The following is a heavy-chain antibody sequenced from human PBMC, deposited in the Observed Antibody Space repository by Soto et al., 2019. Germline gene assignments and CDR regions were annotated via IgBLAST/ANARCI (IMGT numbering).Heavy chain of an antibody. V-gene: IGHV1-2*02. CDR3: ARDGEYSSSSGLLSY. Sequence: QVQLMQSGAEVKKPGASVQVSCQASGYTFTGQYIHWVRLASGQCLEWMGWINPNSGGTHYAQKFQGSVTMTRDTSISTAYMELSRLRSDDTSVYYCARDGEYSSSSGLLSYWGQGTLVTVSS. CDR2: INPNSGGT. J-gene: IGHJ4*02. D-gene: IGHD6-6*01. CDR1: GYTFTGQY.